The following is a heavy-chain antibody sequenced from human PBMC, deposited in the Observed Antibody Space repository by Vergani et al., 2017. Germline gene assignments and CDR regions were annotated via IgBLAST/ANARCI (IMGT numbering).Heavy chain of an antibody. CDR3: ARDSYYYGSVLFDP. Sequence: QVQLQESGPGLVKPSQTLSLTCTVSGGSISSGSYYWSWIRQPAGKGLEWIGRIYTSGSTNYNPSLKSRVTISVDTSKNQFSLKLSSVTAAATAVYYCARDSYYYGSVLFDPWGEGTLVTVSS. D-gene: IGHD3-10*01. V-gene: IGHV4-61*02. J-gene: IGHJ5*02. CDR2: IYTSGST. CDR1: GGSISSGSYY.